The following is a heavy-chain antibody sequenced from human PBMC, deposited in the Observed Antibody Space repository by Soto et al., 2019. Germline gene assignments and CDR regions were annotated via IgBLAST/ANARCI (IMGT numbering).Heavy chain of an antibody. V-gene: IGHV1-3*01. J-gene: IGHJ5*02. CDR3: ARGGEDIVVVPAALNWFDP. CDR1: GYTFTSYA. D-gene: IGHD2-2*01. CDR2: INAGNGNT. Sequence: ASVKVSCKASGYTFTSYAMHWVRQAPGQRLEWMGWINAGNGNTKYSQKFQGRVTITRDTSASTAYMELSSLRSEDTAVYYCARGGEDIVVVPAALNWFDPWGQGTLVTVSS.